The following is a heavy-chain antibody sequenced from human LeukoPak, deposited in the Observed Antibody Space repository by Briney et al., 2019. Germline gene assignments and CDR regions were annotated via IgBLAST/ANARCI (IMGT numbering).Heavy chain of an antibody. CDR2: INPNNGET. D-gene: IGHD1-14*01. V-gene: IGHV1-2*02. J-gene: IGHJ6*03. CDR1: GYTFNGYY. Sequence: AAVTVSCKPSGYTFNGYYMHWVRQAPGQELAWMEWINPNNGETHYEQNSQGTGTMTRNQSISPAYLEPGSLSPDDTAVVYVWRGVAGVYFYYYLDVWGKGTTVTVSS. CDR3: WRGVAGVYFYYYLDV.